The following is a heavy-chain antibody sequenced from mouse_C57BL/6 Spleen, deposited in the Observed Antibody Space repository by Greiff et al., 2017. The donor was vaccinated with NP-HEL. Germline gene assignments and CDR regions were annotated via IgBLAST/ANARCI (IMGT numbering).Heavy chain of an antibody. D-gene: IGHD2-3*01. V-gene: IGHV14-4*01. Sequence: VQLKQSGAELVRPGASVKLSCTASGFNIKDDYMHWVKQRPEQGLEWIGWIDPENGDTEYASKFQGKATITADTSSNTAYLQLSSLTSEDTAVYYCTHGYYRYYAMDYWGQGTSVTVSS. CDR2: IDPENGDT. J-gene: IGHJ4*01. CDR3: THGYYRYYAMDY. CDR1: GFNIKDDY.